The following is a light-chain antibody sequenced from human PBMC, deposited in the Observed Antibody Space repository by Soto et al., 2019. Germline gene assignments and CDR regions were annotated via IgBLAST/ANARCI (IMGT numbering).Light chain of an antibody. CDR3: QQRSYWARSIT. Sequence: EIVLTQSPAPLSLSPGERATLSCRASQSVSSYLAWYQQKPGQAPRLLIYDASNRATGIPARFSGSGSGTDFTLTISSLEPEDFAVYYCQQRSYWARSITFGQRTRLEIK. CDR1: QSVSSY. V-gene: IGKV3-11*01. J-gene: IGKJ5*01. CDR2: DAS.